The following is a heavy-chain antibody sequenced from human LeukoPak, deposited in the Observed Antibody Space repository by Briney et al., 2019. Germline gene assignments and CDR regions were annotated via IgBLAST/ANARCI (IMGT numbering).Heavy chain of an antibody. CDR2: ICYSGST. CDR1: GGSISSGGYY. J-gene: IGHJ3*02. Sequence: PSETLSLTCTVSGGSISSGGYYWSWIRQHPGKGLEWIGYICYSGSTYYNPSLKSRVTISVDTSKNQFSLKLSSVTAADTAVYYCARAAEKNSPGAFDIWGQGTMVTVPS. D-gene: IGHD4-11*01. V-gene: IGHV4-31*03. CDR3: ARAAEKNSPGAFDI.